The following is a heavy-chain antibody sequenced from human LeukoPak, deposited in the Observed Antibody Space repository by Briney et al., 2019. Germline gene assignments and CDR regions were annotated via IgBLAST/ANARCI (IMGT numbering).Heavy chain of an antibody. CDR2: ISGSGGST. V-gene: IGHV3-23*01. D-gene: IGHD3-10*01. J-gene: IGHJ3*01. CDR1: GFTFSSYA. Sequence: QPGGSLRLSCAASGFTFSSYAMSWVRQAPGKGLEWVSAISGSGGSTYYADSVKRRFTISRDNSKNTLYLQMNSLRAEDTAVYYCAKGWFVQYVPPVVWGQGTMVTVSS. CDR3: AKGWFVQYVPPVV.